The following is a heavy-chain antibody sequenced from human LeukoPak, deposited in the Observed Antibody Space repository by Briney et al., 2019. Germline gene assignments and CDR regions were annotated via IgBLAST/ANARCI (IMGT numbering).Heavy chain of an antibody. CDR1: GYSISSGYY. Sequence: SETLSLTCTVSGYSISSGYYWGWIRQPPGKGLEGIGSIYHSGSTYYNPSLKSRVTISVDTSKNQFSLKLSSVTAADTAVYYCARAPQEHYGDYRFDFDYWGQGTLVTVSS. V-gene: IGHV4-38-2*02. D-gene: IGHD4-17*01. CDR2: IYHSGST. J-gene: IGHJ4*02. CDR3: ARAPQEHYGDYRFDFDY.